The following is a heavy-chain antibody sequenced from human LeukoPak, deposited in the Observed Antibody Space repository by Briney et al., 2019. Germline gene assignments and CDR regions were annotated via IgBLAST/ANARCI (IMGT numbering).Heavy chain of an antibody. CDR1: GGSISSGDYY. V-gene: IGHV4-30-4*01. Sequence: TLSLTCTVSGGSISSGDYYWSWIRQPPGKGLEWIGYIYYSGSTYYNPSLKSRVTISVDTSKNQFSLKLSSVTAADTAVYYCARQCHGTTLRYYYYYGMDVWGQGTTVTVSS. J-gene: IGHJ6*02. CDR2: IYYSGST. CDR3: ARQCHGTTLRYYYYYGMDV. D-gene: IGHD1-7*01.